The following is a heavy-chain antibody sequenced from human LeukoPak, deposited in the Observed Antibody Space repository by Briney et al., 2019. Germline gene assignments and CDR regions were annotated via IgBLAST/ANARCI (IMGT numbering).Heavy chain of an antibody. V-gene: IGHV1-69*04. Sequence: ASVKVSCKASGYNFITYGFSWVRQAPGQGLEWMGRIIPILGIANYAQKFQGRVTITADKSTSTAYMELSSLRSEDTAVYYCAREAQYCSSTSCYYDYWGQGTLVTVSS. CDR3: AREAQYCSSTSCYYDY. J-gene: IGHJ4*02. CDR1: GYNFITYG. CDR2: IIPILGIA. D-gene: IGHD2-2*01.